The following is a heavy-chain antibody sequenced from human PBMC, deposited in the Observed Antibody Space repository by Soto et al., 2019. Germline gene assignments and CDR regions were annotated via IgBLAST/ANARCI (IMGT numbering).Heavy chain of an antibody. CDR1: GGSIRSSSW. D-gene: IGHD3-10*01. CDR2: IYHAGSP. V-gene: IGHV4-4*02. Sequence: SETLSLTCAVSGGSIRSSSWWSWLRQSPGKGLEWIGEIYHAGSPNYNPSSQSRVTISADTSKNFFSLRLTSVTAADTAMYYCARASSFRGDFDIWGQGTAVTYSS. CDR3: ARASSFRGDFDI. J-gene: IGHJ3*02.